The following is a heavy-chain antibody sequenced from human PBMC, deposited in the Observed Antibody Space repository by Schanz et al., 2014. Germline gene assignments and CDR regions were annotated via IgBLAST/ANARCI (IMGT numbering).Heavy chain of an antibody. V-gene: IGHV3-30*04. D-gene: IGHD2-8*01. CDR3: AREYASTWFESNVMAGRIDN. CDR1: GFTFSSYA. Sequence: QEQLVESGGGVVQPGRSLRLSCAASGFTFSSYAMHWVRQAPGRGLQWVALISYDGGHKYYADSVKGRFTISRDAAKDSLFLQMTSLRADDTAVYFCAREYASTWFESNVMAGRIDNWGQGTLVTVSS. J-gene: IGHJ4*02. CDR2: ISYDGGHK.